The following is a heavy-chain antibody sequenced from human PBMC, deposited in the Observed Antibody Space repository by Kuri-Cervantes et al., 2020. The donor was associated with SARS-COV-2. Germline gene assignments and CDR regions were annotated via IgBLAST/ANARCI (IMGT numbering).Heavy chain of an antibody. CDR1: GFTVSSNY. CDR2: IYSGGST. J-gene: IGHJ3*02. D-gene: IGHD3-10*01. V-gene: IGHV3-66*01. Sequence: GESLKISCAASGFTVSSNYMSWVRQAPGKGLEWVSVIYSGGSTYYADSVKGRFTISRDNSKNTLYLQMNSLRAKDTAVYYCARDRPSGAFDIWGQGTMVTVSS. CDR3: ARDRPSGAFDI.